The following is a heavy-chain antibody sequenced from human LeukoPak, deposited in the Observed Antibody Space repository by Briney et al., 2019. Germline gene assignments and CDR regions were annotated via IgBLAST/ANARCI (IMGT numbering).Heavy chain of an antibody. D-gene: IGHD2-2*01. CDR3: ARAGCSSTSCSFDP. J-gene: IGHJ5*02. CDR1: GGSVSSSNW. CDR2: IYHSGST. V-gene: IGHV4-4*02. Sequence: PSGTLSLTCAVSGGSVSSSNWWSWVRQPPGKGLEWIGEIYHSGSTHYSPSLKSRVTISVNKPKNQFSLKLTSVTAADTAVYYCARAGCSSTSCSFDPWGQGTLVTVSS.